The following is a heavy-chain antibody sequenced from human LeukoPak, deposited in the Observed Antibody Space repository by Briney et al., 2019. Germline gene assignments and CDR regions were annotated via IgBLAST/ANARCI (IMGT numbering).Heavy chain of an antibody. D-gene: IGHD6-6*01. J-gene: IGHJ6*03. CDR2: IYYSGST. CDR1: GGSISSSSYY. V-gene: IGHV4-39*01. CDR3: ARQSIAARGYYYYMDV. Sequence: SETLSLTCTVSGGSISSSSYYWGWIRQPPGKGLEWIGSIYYSGSTHYNPSLKSQVTISVDTSKNHFSLRLSSVTAADTAVYYCARQSIAARGYYYYMDVWGKGTTVTVSS.